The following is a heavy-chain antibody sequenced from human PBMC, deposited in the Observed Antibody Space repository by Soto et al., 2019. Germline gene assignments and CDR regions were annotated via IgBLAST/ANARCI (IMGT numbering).Heavy chain of an antibody. CDR2: IYSGGST. Sequence: GGSLRLSCAASGFTFSSYGMHWVRQAPGKGLEWVSVIYSGGSTYYADSVKGRFTISRDNSKNTLYLQMNSLRAEDTAVYYCARARRDIVATPYYYYYGMDVWGQGTTVTVSS. CDR1: GFTFSSYG. D-gene: IGHD5-12*01. J-gene: IGHJ6*02. CDR3: ARARRDIVATPYYYYYGMDV. V-gene: IGHV3-53*01.